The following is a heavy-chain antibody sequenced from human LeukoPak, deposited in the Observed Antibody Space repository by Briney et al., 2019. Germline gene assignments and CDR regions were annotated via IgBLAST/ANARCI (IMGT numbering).Heavy chain of an antibody. CDR2: ISGSGGST. CDR1: GFTFSSYG. Sequence: GGSLRLSCAASGFTFSSYGMSWVRQAPGKGLEWVSAISGSGGSTYYADSVKGRFTISRDNSKNTLYLQMNSLRAEDTAVYYCAKDCFGGIVCDYWGQGTLVTVSS. J-gene: IGHJ4*02. CDR3: AKDCFGGIVCDY. D-gene: IGHD4-23*01. V-gene: IGHV3-23*01.